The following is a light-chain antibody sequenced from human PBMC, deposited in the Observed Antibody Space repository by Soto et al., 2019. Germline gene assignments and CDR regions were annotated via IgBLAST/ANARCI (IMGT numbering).Light chain of an antibody. Sequence: EIVLTQSPGTLSLSPGERANLSCRASQSVTSSSLAWYQQKPGQAPRLLVYGASRRATGIPDRFSGSGSGTNFTLTISRLEPQDFAMYYCHQYGSSPLTFGGGTKVEIK. V-gene: IGKV3-20*01. CDR2: GAS. CDR1: QSVTSSS. CDR3: HQYGSSPLT. J-gene: IGKJ4*01.